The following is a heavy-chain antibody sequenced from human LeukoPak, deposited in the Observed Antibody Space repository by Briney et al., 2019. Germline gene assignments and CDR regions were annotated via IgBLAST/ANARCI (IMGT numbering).Heavy chain of an antibody. J-gene: IGHJ3*02. CDR3: ARVIAVAGNDAFDI. CDR1: GFTFSSYA. Sequence: HPGGSLRLSCAASGFTFSSYAMHWVRQAPGKGLEYVSAISSNGGSTYYANSVKGRFTISRDNSKNTLYLQMGSLRAEDMAVYYCARVIAVAGNDAFDIWGQGTMVTVSS. CDR2: ISSNGGST. D-gene: IGHD6-19*01. V-gene: IGHV3-64*01.